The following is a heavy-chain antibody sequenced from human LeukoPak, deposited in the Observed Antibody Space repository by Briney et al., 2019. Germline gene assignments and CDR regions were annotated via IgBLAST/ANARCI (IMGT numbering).Heavy chain of an antibody. Sequence: ASVNVSCKVSGYSLTELSMHWVRQAAGKGLEWMGGFDPEDGETIYAQKFQGRVTMTEDTSTDTAYMELSSLRSEDTAVYYCATFSRVVIRSDPQRIDYWGQGTLVTVSS. J-gene: IGHJ4*02. D-gene: IGHD3-22*01. CDR3: ATFSRVVIRSDPQRIDY. V-gene: IGHV1-24*01. CDR1: GYSLTELS. CDR2: FDPEDGET.